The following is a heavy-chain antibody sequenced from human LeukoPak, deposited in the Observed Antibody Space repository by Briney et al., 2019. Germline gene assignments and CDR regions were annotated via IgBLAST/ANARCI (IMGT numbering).Heavy chain of an antibody. CDR3: AGTMNTYFDY. Sequence: SETLSLTCTVSGGSISSSSYYWGWIRQPPGTGLEWIGSIYYSGSTYYNPSLKSRVTISVDTSKNQFSLKLSSVTAADTAVYYCAGTMNTYFDYWGQGTLVTVSS. CDR2: IYYSGST. J-gene: IGHJ4*02. D-gene: IGHD2/OR15-2a*01. CDR1: GGSISSSSYY. V-gene: IGHV4-39*01.